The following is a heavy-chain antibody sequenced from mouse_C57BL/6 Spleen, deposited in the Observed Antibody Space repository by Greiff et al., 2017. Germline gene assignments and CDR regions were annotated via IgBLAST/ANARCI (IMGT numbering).Heavy chain of an antibody. D-gene: IGHD1-1*01. CDR2: INPGSGGP. V-gene: IGHV1-54*01. J-gene: IGHJ2*01. CDR3: ATTVVSFDY. Sequence: VQLQQSGAELVRPGTSVKVSCKASGYAFTNYLIEWVKQRPGQGLEWIGVINPGSGGPNYNEKFKGKATLTADKSSSTAYMQLSSLTSEDSAVYFCATTVVSFDYWGQGTTLTVSS. CDR1: GYAFTNYL.